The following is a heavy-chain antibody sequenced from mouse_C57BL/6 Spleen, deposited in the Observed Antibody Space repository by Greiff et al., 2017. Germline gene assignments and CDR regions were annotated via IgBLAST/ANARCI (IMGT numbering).Heavy chain of an antibody. Sequence: QVQLQQPGAELVKPGASVKLSCKASGYTFTSYWMQWVKQRPGQGLEWIGEIDPSDSYTNYNQKFKGKATLTVDTSSSTAYMQLSSLTSEDSAFYYCARRTAFYAMDFWGPGTSVTVSS. CDR1: GYTFTSYW. CDR2: IDPSDSYT. V-gene: IGHV1-50*01. CDR3: ARRTAFYAMDF. J-gene: IGHJ4*01. D-gene: IGHD3-3*01.